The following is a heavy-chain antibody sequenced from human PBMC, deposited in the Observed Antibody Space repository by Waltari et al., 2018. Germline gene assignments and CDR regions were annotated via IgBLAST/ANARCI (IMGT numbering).Heavy chain of an antibody. CDR1: GGSISTYH. J-gene: IGHJ4*02. V-gene: IGHV4-4*07. CDR3: AARVEVVTATISPGYFDY. Sequence: QVQLQESGPGLVKPSETLSLTCTVSGGSISTYHLCWIRPPAGTGLEWIGRIYTSGSTNYNPSLKSRVTMSVDTSKNQFSQKLSSVTAADTAVYYCAARVEVVTATISPGYFDYWGQGTLVTVSS. D-gene: IGHD2-21*02. CDR2: IYTSGST.